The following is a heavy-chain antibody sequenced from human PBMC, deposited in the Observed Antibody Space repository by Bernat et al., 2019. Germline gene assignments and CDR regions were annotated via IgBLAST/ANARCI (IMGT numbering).Heavy chain of an antibody. V-gene: IGHV3-23*01. D-gene: IGHD2-8*02. CDR1: GFTFSNYA. J-gene: IGHJ6*02. Sequence: EVQLLESGGGLVQPGGSLRLSCAASGFTFSNYAMGWVRQAPGKGLEWVSVISGRAENIYYTDSVKGRFTISRDNSKNTLYLQMDSLRVEDTAMYYCAKDKEILGCMDVWGQGTTVTVSS. CDR3: AKDKEILGCMDV. CDR2: ISGRAENI.